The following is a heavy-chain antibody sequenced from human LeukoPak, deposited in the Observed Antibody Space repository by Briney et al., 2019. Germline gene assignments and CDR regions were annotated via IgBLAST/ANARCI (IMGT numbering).Heavy chain of an antibody. V-gene: IGHV3-23*01. Sequence: PGGSLRLSCAASGFTFSSYAMSWVRQAPGKGLEWVSATSGSGGSTYYADSVKGRFTISRDNSKNTLYLQMNSLRAEDTAVYYCAKDRHFWSGEPGSYWGQGTLVTVSS. CDR3: AKDRHFWSGEPGSY. D-gene: IGHD3-3*02. CDR2: TSGSGGST. CDR1: GFTFSSYA. J-gene: IGHJ4*02.